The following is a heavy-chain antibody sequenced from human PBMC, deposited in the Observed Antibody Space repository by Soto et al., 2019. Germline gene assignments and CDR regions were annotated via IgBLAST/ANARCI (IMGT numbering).Heavy chain of an antibody. CDR1: GFTFGEYG. J-gene: IGHJ3*02. CDR3: TRGSYSI. D-gene: IGHD1-26*01. Sequence: GGSLRLSCTGSGFTFGEYGMSWFRQAPGKGLEWVGLIRSKANGGTTEYAASVKGRFTISRDDSKSIAYLQMNSLKIEDSAVYYCTRGSYSIWGQGTMVTVSS. CDR2: IRSKANGGTT. V-gene: IGHV3-49*03.